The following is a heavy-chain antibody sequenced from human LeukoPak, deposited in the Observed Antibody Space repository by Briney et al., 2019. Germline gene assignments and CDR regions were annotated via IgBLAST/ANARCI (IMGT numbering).Heavy chain of an antibody. CDR3: ARRGAYCGGDCPNYFDY. CDR2: IYPGDSDT. J-gene: IGHJ4*02. D-gene: IGHD2-21*02. CDR1: GYSFTSYW. Sequence: GESLKSSCKGSGYSFTSYWIGLVRQMPGKGLEWMGIIYPGDSDTRYSPSFQGQVTISADKSISTAYLQWSSLKASDTAMYYCARRGAYCGGDCPNYFDYWGQGTLVTVSS. V-gene: IGHV5-51*01.